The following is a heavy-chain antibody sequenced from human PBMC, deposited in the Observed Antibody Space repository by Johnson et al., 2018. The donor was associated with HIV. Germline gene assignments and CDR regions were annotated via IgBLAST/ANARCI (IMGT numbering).Heavy chain of an antibody. V-gene: IGHV3-30*18. Sequence: VQLVESGGGVVQPGRSLRLSCAASRFTFSSYAMHWVRQAPGKGLEWVAIISYDGSNKNYADSVKGRFTISRDNSKNTLYLQMNSLRAEDTAVYYCAKRGSTRMGGAGAFDIWGQGTMVTVSS. CDR3: AKRGSTRMGGAGAFDI. CDR2: ISYDGSNK. CDR1: RFTFSSYA. J-gene: IGHJ3*02. D-gene: IGHD3-16*01.